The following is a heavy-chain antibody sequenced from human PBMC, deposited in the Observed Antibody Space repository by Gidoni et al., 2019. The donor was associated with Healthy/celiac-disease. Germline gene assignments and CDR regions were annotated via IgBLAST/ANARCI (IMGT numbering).Heavy chain of an antibody. CDR1: GFTFVSYS. D-gene: IGHD4-17*01. J-gene: IGHJ4*02. Sequence: EVQLVESGGGLVQPGGSLRLSCAASGFTFVSYSMNWVRQAPGKGLEWVSYISSSSSTIYYADSVKGRFTISRDNAKNSLYLQMNSLRAEDTAVYYCAREGRAFYGDYPPNYFDYWGQGTLVTVSS. CDR2: ISSSSSTI. CDR3: AREGRAFYGDYPPNYFDY. V-gene: IGHV3-48*01.